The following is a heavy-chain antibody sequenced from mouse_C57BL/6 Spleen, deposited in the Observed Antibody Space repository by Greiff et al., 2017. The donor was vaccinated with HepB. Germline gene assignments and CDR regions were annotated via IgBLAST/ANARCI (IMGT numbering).Heavy chain of an antibody. D-gene: IGHD1-1*01. J-gene: IGHJ3*01. CDR1: GFTFSSYT. V-gene: IGHV5-9*01. CDR3: ARHLSYYGSSPFAY. CDR2: ISGGGGNT. Sequence: EVMLVESGGGLVKPGGSLKLSCAASGFTFSSYTMSWVRQTPEKRLEWVATISGGGGNTYYPDSVKGRFTISRDNAKNTLYLQMSSLRSEDTALYDCARHLSYYGSSPFAYWGQGTLVTVSA.